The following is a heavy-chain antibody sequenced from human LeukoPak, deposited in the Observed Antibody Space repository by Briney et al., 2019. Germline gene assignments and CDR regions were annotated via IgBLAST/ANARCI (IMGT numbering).Heavy chain of an antibody. V-gene: IGHV3-74*01. J-gene: IGHJ3*01. Sequence: GGSLRLSCSASGFTLSNYWIHWVRQAPGKGLVWVSRINTDGSSTNYADSVRGRFTVSRDNAKNTLYLQMNSLRVEDTAVYYCARVIGWDEPFDLWGHGTLVTVSS. CDR2: INTDGSST. CDR3: ARVIGWDEPFDL. CDR1: GFTLSNYW. D-gene: IGHD1-26*01.